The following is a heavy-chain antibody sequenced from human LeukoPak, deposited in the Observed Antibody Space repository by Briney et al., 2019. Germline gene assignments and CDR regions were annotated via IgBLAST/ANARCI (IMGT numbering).Heavy chain of an antibody. D-gene: IGHD4-17*01. J-gene: IGHJ3*02. Sequence: GGSLRLSCAASGFTFSIHAMSWVRQAPGKGLEWVSGISGSGGSTYYADSVKGRFSVSRDNSQNTVFLHMNSLRADDTALYYCSKDPNGDYVGAFDMWGPGTMVTVSS. CDR1: GFTFSIHA. V-gene: IGHV3-23*01. CDR3: SKDPNGDYVGAFDM. CDR2: ISGSGGST.